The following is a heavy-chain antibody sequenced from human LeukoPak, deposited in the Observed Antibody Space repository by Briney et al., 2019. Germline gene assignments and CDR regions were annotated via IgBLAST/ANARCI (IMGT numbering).Heavy chain of an antibody. V-gene: IGHV1-69*02. CDR3: ARVRDTAMPSDY. CDR2: IIPILGIA. D-gene: IGHD5-18*01. CDR1: GGTFSSYT. J-gene: IGHJ4*02. Sequence: SVKVSCKASGGTFSSYTISWVRQAPGQGLEWMGRIIPILGIANYAQKFQGRVTITADKSTSTAYMELRSLRSDDTAVYYCARVRDTAMPSDYWGQGTLVTVSS.